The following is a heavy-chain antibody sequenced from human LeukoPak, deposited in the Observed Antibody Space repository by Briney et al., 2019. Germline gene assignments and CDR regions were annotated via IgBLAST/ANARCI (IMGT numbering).Heavy chain of an antibody. Sequence: GGSLRLSCAASGFTFSSYWMSWVRQAPGKGLEWVANIKQDGSEKYYVDSVKGRFTISRDNAKNSLYLQMNSLRAEDTAAYYCARDRARDGYNFDYWGQGTLVTVSS. CDR3: ARDRARDGYNFDY. J-gene: IGHJ4*02. CDR2: IKQDGSEK. CDR1: GFTFSSYW. V-gene: IGHV3-7*01. D-gene: IGHD5-24*01.